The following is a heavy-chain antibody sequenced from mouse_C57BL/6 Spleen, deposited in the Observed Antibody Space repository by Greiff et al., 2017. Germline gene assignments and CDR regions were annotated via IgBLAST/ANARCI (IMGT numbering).Heavy chain of an antibody. Sequence: VKLQESGAELVRPGASVTLSCKASGYTFTDYEMHWVKQTPVHGLEWIGAIDPETGGTAYNQKFKGKAILTADKSSSTAYMELRSLTSEDSAVYYCTRRGTTVVAYYAMDYWGQGTSVTVSS. D-gene: IGHD1-1*01. CDR1: GYTFTDYE. CDR2: IDPETGGT. CDR3: TRRGTTVVAYYAMDY. J-gene: IGHJ4*01. V-gene: IGHV1-15*01.